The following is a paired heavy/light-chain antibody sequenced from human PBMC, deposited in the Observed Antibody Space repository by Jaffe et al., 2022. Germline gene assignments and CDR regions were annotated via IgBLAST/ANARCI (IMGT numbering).Heavy chain of an antibody. J-gene: IGHJ5*02. CDR2: MNPNTGKT. D-gene: IGHD6-25*01. CDR1: GYTFSSYD. CDR3: TRGFTGPVSTPYAAATRAFDP. V-gene: IGHV1-8*01. Sequence: QVQLVQSGAEMKKPGASVKVSCKASGYTFSSYDINWVRQVTGQGLEWMGWMNPNTGKTGFAQKFQGRLSMTTDISTRTAYMELSSLTSDDTAIYYCTRGFTGPVSTPYAAATRAFDPWGQGTLVTVTS.
Light chain of an antibody. V-gene: IGKV3-11*01. CDR3: QQRGNWPPNWT. J-gene: IGKJ1*01. CDR2: DAS. Sequence: ETVLTQSPATLSLSPGERATLSCRASQNVDIYLAWYQQKPGQAPRLLIYDASRRATGIPARFSGSGSGTDFTLTISSLEPEDLAVYYCQQRGNWPPNWTFGQGTKVEI. CDR1: QNVDIY.